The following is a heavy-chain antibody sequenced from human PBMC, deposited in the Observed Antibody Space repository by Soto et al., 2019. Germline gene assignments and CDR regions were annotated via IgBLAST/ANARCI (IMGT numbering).Heavy chain of an antibody. Sequence: ASVKVSCKASGYTFTTYYIHWVRQAPGQGLEWMGIINPSGGSATSGGSASYARKFQGRVALTRDTSTSTVYMELSSLRSDDTAVYYCARVRKYYDSSCYLGSIDYYGMDVWGQGTTVTVS. CDR1: GYTFTTYY. CDR3: ARVRKYYDSSCYLGSIDYYGMDV. J-gene: IGHJ6*02. V-gene: IGHV1-46*01. D-gene: IGHD3-22*01. CDR2: INPSGGSATSGGSA.